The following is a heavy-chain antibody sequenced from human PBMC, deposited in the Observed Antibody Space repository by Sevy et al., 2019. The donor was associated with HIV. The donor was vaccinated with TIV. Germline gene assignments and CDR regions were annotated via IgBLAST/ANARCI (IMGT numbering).Heavy chain of an antibody. J-gene: IGHJ3*01. V-gene: IGHV3-21*06. Sequence: GGSLRLSCTVTGFTFSGFSFSHYSMNWVRQAPGRGLEWVSSISYNSNFILYTDPVKGRFTISRDDAKNSLFLLMDRLRDDDTAMYYCALTNSADYYDSGAFHLWGRGTMVTVSS. CDR3: ALTNSADYYDSGAFHL. CDR1: GFSFSHYS. CDR2: ISYNSNFI. D-gene: IGHD3-22*01.